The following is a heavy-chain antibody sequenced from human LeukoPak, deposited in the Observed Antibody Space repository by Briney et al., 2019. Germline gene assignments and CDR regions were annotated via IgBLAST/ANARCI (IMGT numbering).Heavy chain of an antibody. CDR2: ISTSSSSI. CDR3: ARRKQWLVRGPFDP. V-gene: IGHV3-21*01. D-gene: IGHD6-19*01. J-gene: IGHJ5*02. Sequence: PGGSLRLSCAASGFTFTTYSMNWVRQAPGKGLEWVSSISTSSSSIYYADSVKGRFTISRDNAKNSLYLQMNSLRAEDTAVYYCARRKQWLVRGPFDPWGQGTLVTVSS. CDR1: GFTFTTYS.